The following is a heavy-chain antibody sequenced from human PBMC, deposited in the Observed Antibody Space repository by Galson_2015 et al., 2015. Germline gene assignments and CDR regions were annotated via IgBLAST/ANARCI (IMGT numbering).Heavy chain of an antibody. CDR1: GGTFSSYA. J-gene: IGHJ6*02. D-gene: IGHD6-19*01. CDR2: IIPIFGTA. Sequence: SVKVSCKASGGTFSSYAISWVRQAPGQGLEWMGGIIPIFGTANYAQKFQGRVTITGDESTSTAYMELSSLRSEDTAVYYCARGLVQYYYYYYGMDVWGQGTTVTVSS. CDR3: ARGLVQYYYYYYGMDV. V-gene: IGHV1-69*13.